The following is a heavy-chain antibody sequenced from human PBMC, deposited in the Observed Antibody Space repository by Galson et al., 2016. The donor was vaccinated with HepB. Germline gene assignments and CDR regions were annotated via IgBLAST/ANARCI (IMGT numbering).Heavy chain of an antibody. CDR1: GFTFSDYG. J-gene: IGHJ6*02. D-gene: IGHD1-14*01. CDR2: LSFDGINK. CDR3: ARDRLTSVTRHWTGTTYSYYGMDV. Sequence: SLRLSCAASGFTFSDYGIHWVRQAPGKGLEWVAVLSFDGINKYYADSVKGRFTISRDNARNSLYLQVNGLRADDTAVYYCARDRLTSVTRHWTGTTYSYYGMDVWGQGTTVTVSS. V-gene: IGHV3-30*03.